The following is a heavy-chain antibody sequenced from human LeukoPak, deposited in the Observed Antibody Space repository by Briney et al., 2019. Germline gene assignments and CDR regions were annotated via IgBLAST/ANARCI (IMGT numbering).Heavy chain of an antibody. Sequence: ASVKVSCKASGYTFTYYYMHWVRQAPGQGLEWMGWINPYSGDTNYAQKFQGRVTMTRDTSITTAYMDLSRLKSDDTAVYYCARASVENTLRIDDFWGQGTLVTVSS. CDR3: ARASVENTLRIDDF. CDR2: INPYSGDT. D-gene: IGHD2-15*01. V-gene: IGHV1-2*02. J-gene: IGHJ4*02. CDR1: GYTFTYYY.